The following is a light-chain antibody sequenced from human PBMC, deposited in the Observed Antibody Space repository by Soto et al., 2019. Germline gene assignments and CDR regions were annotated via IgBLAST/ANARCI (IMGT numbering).Light chain of an antibody. Sequence: QSAPTQPASVSGSPGQSITISCTGTSSDIGDNKFVSWYQQYPGRAPKVIIYEVSNRPSEVSVRFSGSKSGNTASLTVSGLRAEDEADYYCIAYTNTGARVFGTGTKLTVL. CDR1: SSDIGDNKF. V-gene: IGLV2-14*01. CDR3: IAYTNTGARV. CDR2: EVS. J-gene: IGLJ1*01.